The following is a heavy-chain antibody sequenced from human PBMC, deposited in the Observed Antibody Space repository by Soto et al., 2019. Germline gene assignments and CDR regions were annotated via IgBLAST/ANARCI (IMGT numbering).Heavy chain of an antibody. Sequence: HPGGSLRLSCAASGFTFSSYEMNWVRQAPGKGLEWVSYISSSGSTIYYADSVKGRFTISRDNAKNSLYLQMNSLRAEDTAVYYCARWYCSSTSCPGFDYWGQGTLVTVSS. CDR1: GFTFSSYE. CDR2: ISSSGSTI. CDR3: ARWYCSSTSCPGFDY. J-gene: IGHJ4*02. D-gene: IGHD2-2*01. V-gene: IGHV3-48*03.